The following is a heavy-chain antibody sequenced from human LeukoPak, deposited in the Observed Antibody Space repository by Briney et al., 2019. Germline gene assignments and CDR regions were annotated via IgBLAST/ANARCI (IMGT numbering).Heavy chain of an antibody. D-gene: IGHD3-16*01. J-gene: IGHJ5*02. CDR2: SDYTGST. CDR3: VREFGAIPSVTSGWFDP. V-gene: IGHV4-59*01. CDR1: GVSISNYY. Sequence: PSETLSLTCTVSGVSISNYYWNWMRQPPGKGLEWIGYSDYTGSTNYNPSLKSRVTISVDTSKNQFSLRLRSVTAADTAVYYCVREFGAIPSVTSGWFDPWGQGTLVTVSS.